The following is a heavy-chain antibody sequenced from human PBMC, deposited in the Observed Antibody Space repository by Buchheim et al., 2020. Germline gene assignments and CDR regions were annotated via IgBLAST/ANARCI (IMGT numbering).Heavy chain of an antibody. D-gene: IGHD6-13*01. CDR1: GGSFSGYY. Sequence: QVQLQQWGAGLLKPSETLSLTCAVYGGSFSGYYWSWIRQPPGKGLEWIGEINHSGSTNYNPSLKSRVTISVDTSKNQFSLKVNSVTAADTAVYYCARGHGFSSSWYYYYMDVWGKGTT. J-gene: IGHJ6*03. CDR2: INHSGST. CDR3: ARGHGFSSSWYYYYMDV. V-gene: IGHV4-34*01.